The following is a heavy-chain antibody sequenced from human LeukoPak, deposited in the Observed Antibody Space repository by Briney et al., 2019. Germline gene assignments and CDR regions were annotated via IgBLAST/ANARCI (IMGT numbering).Heavy chain of an antibody. J-gene: IGHJ4*02. D-gene: IGHD3-22*01. CDR2: IYIGGST. CDR3: ARQVLDDYYDSSGYYGY. CDR1: GVNVSNNY. Sequence: GGSLRLSCAASGVNVSNNYMNWVRQAPGKGLDWVSVIYIGGSTYYSDSVKGRFTISRDNSKNTLYLQTNSLRAEDTAVYYCARQVLDDYYDSSGYYGYWGQGTLVTVSS. V-gene: IGHV3-66*04.